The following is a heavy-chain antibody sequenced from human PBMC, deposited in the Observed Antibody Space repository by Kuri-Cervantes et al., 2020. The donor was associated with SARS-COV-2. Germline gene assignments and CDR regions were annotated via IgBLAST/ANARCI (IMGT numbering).Heavy chain of an antibody. CDR3: ARQMMSSITIFGVVITRNWFDH. J-gene: IGHJ5*02. CDR1: GGSISSSSYY. CDR2: IYYSGST. Sequence: ESLKISCTVSGGSISSSSYYWGWIRQPPGKGMEWIGSIYYSGSTYYNPSLKSRVTISVDTSKNQFSLKLSSVTAADTAVYYCARQMMSSITIFGVVITRNWFDHWGQGTLVTVSS. D-gene: IGHD3-3*01. V-gene: IGHV4-39*01.